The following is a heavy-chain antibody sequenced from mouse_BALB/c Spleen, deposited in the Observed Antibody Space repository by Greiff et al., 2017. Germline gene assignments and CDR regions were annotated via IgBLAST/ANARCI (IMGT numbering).Heavy chain of an antibody. D-gene: IGHD2-4*01. Sequence: EVKLVESGGGLVQPGGSRKLSCAASGFTFSSFGMHWVRQAPEKGLEWVAYISSGSSTIYYADTVKGRFTISRDNPKNTLFLQMTSLRSEDTAMYYCARSSTMIRDYYAMDYWGQGTSVTVSS. J-gene: IGHJ4*01. CDR2: ISSGSSTI. V-gene: IGHV5-17*02. CDR1: GFTFSSFG. CDR3: ARSSTMIRDYYAMDY.